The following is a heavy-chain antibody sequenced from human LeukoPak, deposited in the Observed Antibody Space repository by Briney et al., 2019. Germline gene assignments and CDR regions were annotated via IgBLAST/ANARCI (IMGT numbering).Heavy chain of an antibody. J-gene: IGHJ4*02. Sequence: GRSLRLSCAASGFTFSSYAMHWVRQAPGKGLEWEAVISYDGSNEYYADSVKGRFTISRDNSKNTLYLQMNSLRAEDTAVYYCAREWFGFDYWGQGTLVTVSS. CDR2: ISYDGSNE. V-gene: IGHV3-30-3*01. CDR1: GFTFSSYA. D-gene: IGHD3-10*01. CDR3: AREWFGFDY.